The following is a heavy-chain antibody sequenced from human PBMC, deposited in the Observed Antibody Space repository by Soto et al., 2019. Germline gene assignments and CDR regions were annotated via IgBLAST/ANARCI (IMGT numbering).Heavy chain of an antibody. CDR1: GFTFSSYW. CDR2: NNSDGSST. Sequence: PGGSLRLSCAASGFTFSSYWMHWVRQAPGKGLVWVSRNNSDGSSTSYADSVKGRFTISRDNAKNTLYLQMNSLRAEDTAVYYCARDQGLGYCSGGSCYLGSNWFDPWGKGTLVTAPQ. D-gene: IGHD2-15*01. CDR3: ARDQGLGYCSGGSCYLGSNWFDP. J-gene: IGHJ5*02. V-gene: IGHV3-74*01.